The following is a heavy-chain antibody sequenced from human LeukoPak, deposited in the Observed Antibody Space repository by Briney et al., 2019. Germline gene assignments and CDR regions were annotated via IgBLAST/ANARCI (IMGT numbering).Heavy chain of an antibody. J-gene: IGHJ4*02. CDR2: IEHDGRSE. Sequence: GGSLRLSCAASGFTFSNYGMHWVRQAPGKGLEWVTFIEHDGRSEFYADSVKGRFTISRDNSKNTLYLQMNSLRPEDTAVYYCVKDEVLLMGDRSYYFDYWGQGTLVTVSS. D-gene: IGHD1-26*01. CDR1: GFTFSNYG. V-gene: IGHV3-30*02. CDR3: VKDEVLLMGDRSYYFDY.